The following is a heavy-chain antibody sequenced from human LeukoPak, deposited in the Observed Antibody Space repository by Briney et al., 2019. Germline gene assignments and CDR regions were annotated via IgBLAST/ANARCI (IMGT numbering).Heavy chain of an antibody. CDR3: ARDRRSGSWDLNWFDP. Sequence: GESLKISCKGSGYSFTSYWIGWVRQMPGKGLEWMGIIYPGDSDTRYSPSFQGQVTISADKSISTAYLQWSSLKASDTAMYYCARDRRSGSWDLNWFDPWGQGTLVTVSS. CDR1: GYSFTSYW. D-gene: IGHD3-10*01. CDR2: IYPGDSDT. V-gene: IGHV5-51*01. J-gene: IGHJ5*02.